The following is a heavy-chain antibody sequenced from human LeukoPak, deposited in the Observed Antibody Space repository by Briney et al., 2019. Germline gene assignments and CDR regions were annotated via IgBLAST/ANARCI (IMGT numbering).Heavy chain of an antibody. J-gene: IGHJ4*02. D-gene: IGHD2-15*01. Sequence: PSETLSLTCTVSGGSISSSSYYWGWIRQPPGKGLEWIGSIYYSGSTYYNPSLKSRVTISVDTSKNQFSLKLSSVTAADTAVYYCASHRGIVETFDYWGQGTLVTVSS. CDR2: IYYSGST. V-gene: IGHV4-39*01. CDR1: GGSISSSSYY. CDR3: ASHRGIVETFDY.